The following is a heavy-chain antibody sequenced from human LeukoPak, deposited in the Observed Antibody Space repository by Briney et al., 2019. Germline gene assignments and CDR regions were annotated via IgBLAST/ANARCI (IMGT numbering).Heavy chain of an antibody. CDR1: GDSMSSSY. Sequence: SETLSLTCTVSGDSMSSSYWSWIRQPAGKGLEWIGRIYTSGSSNYNPSLKSRVGMSVDTSKSQVSLKLSSVTAADTALYYCARHRKSRGGSYPRHYFYYMDVWGTGTTVTVSS. D-gene: IGHD1-26*01. CDR3: ARHRKSRGGSYPRHYFYYMDV. J-gene: IGHJ6*03. V-gene: IGHV4-4*07. CDR2: IYTSGSS.